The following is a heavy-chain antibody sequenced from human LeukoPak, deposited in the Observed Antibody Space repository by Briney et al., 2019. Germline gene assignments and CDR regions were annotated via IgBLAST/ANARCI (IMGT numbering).Heavy chain of an antibody. V-gene: IGHV3-23*01. Sequence: GGSLRLSCAASGFTFRSYAMSWVRQAPGKGLEWLSAINNSGGSTYYADSVKGRFTISRDNSKNTLYLQMSSLRAEDTAVYYCARARVYGDYVPDYWGQGTLDTVSS. D-gene: IGHD4-17*01. CDR2: INNSGGST. J-gene: IGHJ4*02. CDR1: GFTFRSYA. CDR3: ARARVYGDYVPDY.